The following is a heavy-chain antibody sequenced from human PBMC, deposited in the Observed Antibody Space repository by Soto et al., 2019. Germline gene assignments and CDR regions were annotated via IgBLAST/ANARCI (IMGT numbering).Heavy chain of an antibody. J-gene: IGHJ6*03. Sequence: SVKVSCKASGGTFSSYTISWVRQAPGQGLEWMGRIIPILGIANYAQKFQGRVTITADKSTSTAYMELSSLRSEDTAVYYCARDFGVVNYYDYLYVWGKGTTVTVSS. CDR1: GGTFSSYT. CDR3: ARDFGVVNYYDYLYV. V-gene: IGHV1-69*04. CDR2: IIPILGIA. D-gene: IGHD3-3*01.